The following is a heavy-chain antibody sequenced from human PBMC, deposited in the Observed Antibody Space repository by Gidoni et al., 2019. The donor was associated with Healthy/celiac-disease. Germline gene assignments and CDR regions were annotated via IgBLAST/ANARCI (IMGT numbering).Heavy chain of an antibody. D-gene: IGHD3-3*01. CDR2: IKQDGSEK. V-gene: IGHV3-7*01. J-gene: IGHJ4*02. CDR3: VLEWLSYFDY. CDR1: GFPFSSYW. Sequence: EGQLVESGGGLVQRGGSLRLSCAASGFPFSSYWMSWVRQAPGKGLEWVANIKQDGSEKYYVDSVKGRFTISRDNAKNSLYLQMNSLRAEDTAVYYCVLEWLSYFDYWGQGTLVTVSS.